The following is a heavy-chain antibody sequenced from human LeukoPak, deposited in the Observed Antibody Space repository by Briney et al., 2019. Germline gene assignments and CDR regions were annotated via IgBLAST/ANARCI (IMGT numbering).Heavy chain of an antibody. J-gene: IGHJ4*02. CDR2: ISGSGGRP. CDR1: GFTFSSYA. Sequence: GGSLRLSCAASGFTFSSYAMSWVRQAPGKGLKWASGISGSGGRPCYADSVKGRFTISRDNSRTTLYLQMNSPRAEDTAVYYCAILPGYSSGWYEVNYWGQGTLVTVSS. CDR3: AILPGYSSGWYEVNY. D-gene: IGHD6-13*01. V-gene: IGHV3-23*01.